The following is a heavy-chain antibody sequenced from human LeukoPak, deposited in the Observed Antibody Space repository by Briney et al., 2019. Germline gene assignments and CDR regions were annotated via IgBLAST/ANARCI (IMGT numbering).Heavy chain of an antibody. V-gene: IGHV1-2*02. CDR3: ARDGSGLEY. CDR2: INPNSGGT. CDR1: GYTFTSYD. Sequence: ASVKVSCKASGYTFTSYDINWVRQATGQGLEWMGWINPNSGGTNYAQKFQGRVTMTRDTSISTAYMELSRLRSDDTAVYYCARDGSGLEYWGQGTLVTVSS. J-gene: IGHJ4*02. D-gene: IGHD3-10*01.